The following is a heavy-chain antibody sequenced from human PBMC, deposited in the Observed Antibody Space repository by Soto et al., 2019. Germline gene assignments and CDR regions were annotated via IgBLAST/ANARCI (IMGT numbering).Heavy chain of an antibody. V-gene: IGHV6-1*01. Sequence: SQPLSLTCAISGDSVSSNSAAWNWIRQSPSRGLEWLGRTYYRSKWYNDYAVSVKSRITINPDTSKNQFSLQLNSVTPEDTAVYYCARGVAAADQYYYYGMDCWGQANTVTVYS. CDR1: GDSVSSNSAA. D-gene: IGHD6-13*01. J-gene: IGHJ6*02. CDR2: TYYRSKWYN. CDR3: ARGVAAADQYYYYGMDC.